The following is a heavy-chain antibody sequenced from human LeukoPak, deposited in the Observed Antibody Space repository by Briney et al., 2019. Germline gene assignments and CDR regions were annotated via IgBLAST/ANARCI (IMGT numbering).Heavy chain of an antibody. Sequence: ASVKVSCKASGYTFTSYDMNWVRQATGQGLEWMGWMNPNSGNTGYAQKFQGRVTMTRNTSISTAYMELSSLRSEDTAVYYCARTTRSRSAFDIWGQGTMVTVSS. CDR3: ARTTRSRSAFDI. D-gene: IGHD4-17*01. CDR1: GYTFTSYD. J-gene: IGHJ3*02. V-gene: IGHV1-8*01. CDR2: MNPNSGNT.